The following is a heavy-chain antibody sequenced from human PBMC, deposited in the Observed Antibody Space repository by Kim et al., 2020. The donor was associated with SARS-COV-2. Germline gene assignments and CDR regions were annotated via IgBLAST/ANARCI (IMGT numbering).Heavy chain of an antibody. D-gene: IGHD4-17*01. V-gene: IGHV3-30*18. CDR2: ISYDGSNK. J-gene: IGHJ4*02. CDR3: AKDRTTVVTTDY. CDR1: GFTFSSYG. Sequence: GGSLRLSCAASGFTFSSYGMHWVRQAPGKGLEWVAVISYDGSNKYYADSVKGRFTISRDNSKNTLYLQMNSLRAEDTAVYYCAKDRTTVVTTDYWGQGTLVTVSS.